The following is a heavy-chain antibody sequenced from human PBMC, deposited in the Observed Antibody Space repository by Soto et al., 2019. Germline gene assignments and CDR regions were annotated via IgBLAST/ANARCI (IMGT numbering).Heavy chain of an antibody. CDR2: IYYSGST. J-gene: IGHJ4*02. V-gene: IGHV4-59*01. CDR1: GGSISSYY. CDR3: ARRYGGNFDY. D-gene: IGHD1-26*01. Sequence: SETLSLTCTVSGGSISSYYWSWIRQPPGKGLEWIGYIYYSGSTNYNPSLKSRVTISVDTSKNQFSLKLSSVTAADAAVYYCARRYGGNFDYWGQGILVTVSS.